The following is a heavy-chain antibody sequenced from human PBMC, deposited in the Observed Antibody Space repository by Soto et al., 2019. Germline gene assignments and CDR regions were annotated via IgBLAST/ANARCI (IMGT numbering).Heavy chain of an antibody. Sequence: QVQLVQSGAEVKKPGSSVKVSCKASGGTFSSYAISWVRQAPGQGLEWMRGIIPIFGTANYAQKFQGRVTITADESTSTAYMELSSLRSEDTAVYYCARDDREPGIAAQPAYYYGMDVWGQGTTVTVSS. V-gene: IGHV1-69*12. CDR2: IIPIFGTA. J-gene: IGHJ6*02. CDR3: ARDDREPGIAAQPAYYYGMDV. D-gene: IGHD6-13*01. CDR1: GGTFSSYA.